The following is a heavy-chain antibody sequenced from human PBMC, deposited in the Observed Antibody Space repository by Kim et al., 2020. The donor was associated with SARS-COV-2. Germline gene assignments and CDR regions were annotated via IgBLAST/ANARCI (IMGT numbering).Heavy chain of an antibody. D-gene: IGHD3-3*01. CDR2: IYYSGST. Sequence: SETLSLTCTVSGGSISSYYWSWIRQPPGKGLEWIGYIYYSGSTNYNPSLKSRVTISVDTSKNQFSLKLSYVTAADTAVYYCARDHREWLQYTANWYFDLWGHGTLVTVSS. CDR1: GGSISSYY. J-gene: IGHJ2*01. V-gene: IGHV4-59*01. CDR3: ARDHREWLQYTANWYFDL.